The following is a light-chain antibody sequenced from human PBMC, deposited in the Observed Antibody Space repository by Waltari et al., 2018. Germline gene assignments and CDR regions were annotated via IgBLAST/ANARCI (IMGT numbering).Light chain of an antibody. Sequence: DIQMTQSPSSLSASVRDSVTITCRASQSIRTSLNWYHVKPGKAPEILIYAASNLQNSRVPSRFSGSGSGTDFTLTISGLQPEDFATYYCQQSYSIPYTFGQGTKVEIE. V-gene: IGKV1-39*01. CDR3: QQSYSIPYT. CDR1: QSIRTS. J-gene: IGKJ2*01. CDR2: AAS.